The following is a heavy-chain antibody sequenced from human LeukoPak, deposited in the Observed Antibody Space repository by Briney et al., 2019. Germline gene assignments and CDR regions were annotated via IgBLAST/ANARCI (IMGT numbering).Heavy chain of an antibody. Sequence: GGSLRLSCAASGFTFSSYAMSWVRQAPGKGLEWVSAISGSGGSTYYADSVKGRFTISRDNSKNTLYLQMNSLRAEDTAVYYCAKQGPARIPIVVVTAMAHWGQGTLVTVSS. CDR2: ISGSGGST. J-gene: IGHJ4*02. V-gene: IGHV3-23*01. CDR3: AKQGPARIPIVVVTAMAH. CDR1: GFTFSSYA. D-gene: IGHD2-21*02.